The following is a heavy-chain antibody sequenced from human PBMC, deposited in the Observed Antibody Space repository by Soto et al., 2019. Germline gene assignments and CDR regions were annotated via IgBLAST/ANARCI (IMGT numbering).Heavy chain of an antibody. CDR1: GYTFIGYY. CDR3: ARDGGEYGDYDC. V-gene: IGHV1-2*04. Sequence: QVQLVQSGTEVKMPGASVKVSCKASGYTFIGYYMHWVRQVPGQGLEWMGWINSRTGVTNYAQKFQGWVTMTRDTSISTAYMEVSRLKSDDTAVYYCARDGGEYGDYDCWGQGTLVTVSS. CDR2: INSRTGVT. J-gene: IGHJ4*02. D-gene: IGHD4-17*01.